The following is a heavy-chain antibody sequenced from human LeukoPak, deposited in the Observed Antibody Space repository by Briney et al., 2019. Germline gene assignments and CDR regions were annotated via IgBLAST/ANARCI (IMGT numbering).Heavy chain of an antibody. J-gene: IGHJ4*02. D-gene: IGHD3-9*01. Sequence: PGGSLRLSCAASGFTFSSYAMHWVRQAPGKGLEWVAVISYDGSNKYYADSVKGRFTVSRDNSKNTLYLQMNSLRAEDTAVYYCARGGTYYDILTGYYVDYWGQGTLVTVSS. CDR3: ARGGTYYDILTGYYVDY. V-gene: IGHV3-30-3*01. CDR1: GFTFSSYA. CDR2: ISYDGSNK.